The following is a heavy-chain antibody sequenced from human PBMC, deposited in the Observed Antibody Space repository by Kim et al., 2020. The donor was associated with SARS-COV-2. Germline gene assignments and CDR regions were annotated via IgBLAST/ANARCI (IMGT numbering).Heavy chain of an antibody. CDR2: ISYDGSNK. D-gene: IGHD3-16*02. J-gene: IGHJ4*02. Sequence: GGSLRLSCAASGFTFSSYAMHWVRQAPGKGLEWVAVISYDGSNKYYADSVKGRFTISRDNSKNTLYLQMNSLRAEDTAVYYCARAVGLGITFGGVIVTTEALDYWGQGTLVTVSS. CDR3: ARAVGLGITFGGVIVTTEALDY. CDR1: GFTFSSYA. V-gene: IGHV3-30*04.